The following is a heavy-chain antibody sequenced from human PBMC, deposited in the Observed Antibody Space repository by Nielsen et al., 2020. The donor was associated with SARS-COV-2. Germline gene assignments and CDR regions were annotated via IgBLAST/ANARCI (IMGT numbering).Heavy chain of an antibody. CDR2: ISESGGAT. CDR1: GFSFSNYV. Sequence: GESLKISCVASGFSFSNYVMNWVRQAPGKGLEGVSAISESGGATYYTDSVKGRFTISRDNSRNTLYLEMNSLRADDTAVYYCAKHEGEDWGQGTLVTFSS. J-gene: IGHJ4*02. D-gene: IGHD3-10*01. CDR3: AKHEGED. V-gene: IGHV3-23*01.